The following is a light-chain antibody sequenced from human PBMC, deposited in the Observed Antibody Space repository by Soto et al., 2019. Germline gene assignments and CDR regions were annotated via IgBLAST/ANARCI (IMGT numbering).Light chain of an antibody. J-gene: IGKJ1*01. CDR3: QQYNSYSPT. Sequence: DIQMTQSPSTLSASVGDRVTITCRASQSISSWLAWYQQKPGRAPKLLIYKASTLESGVPSRFSGSGSGTEFTLTIRSLQPDDFATYYCQQYNSYSPTFGRGTKVEFK. CDR1: QSISSW. CDR2: KAS. V-gene: IGKV1-5*03.